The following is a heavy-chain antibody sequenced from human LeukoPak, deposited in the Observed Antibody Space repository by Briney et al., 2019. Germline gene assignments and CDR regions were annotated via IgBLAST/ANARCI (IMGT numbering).Heavy chain of an antibody. CDR3: ARGGSPIFGVVTYDY. Sequence: ASVKVSCKASGYTFTSYDINWVRQATGQGLEWMGWMNPNSGNTGYAQKFQGRVTMTRNTSISTAYMELSSLRSEDTAVYYRARGGSPIFGVVTYDYWGQGTLVTVSS. D-gene: IGHD3-3*01. CDR1: GYTFTSYD. V-gene: IGHV1-8*01. J-gene: IGHJ4*02. CDR2: MNPNSGNT.